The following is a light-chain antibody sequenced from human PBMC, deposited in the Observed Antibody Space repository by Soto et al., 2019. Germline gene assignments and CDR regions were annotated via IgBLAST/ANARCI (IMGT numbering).Light chain of an antibody. Sequence: QSVLTQPPTASGTPGQTIAISCSGGSSNIGSHTVNWYQQLPGKAPRLLIYSNTQRPSGVPDHFSGSKSGTSASLAISGLQSEYEGDYYCAAWDDSLNGVVFGGGTKLTVL. V-gene: IGLV1-44*01. CDR3: AAWDDSLNGVV. CDR2: SNT. CDR1: SSNIGSHT. J-gene: IGLJ2*01.